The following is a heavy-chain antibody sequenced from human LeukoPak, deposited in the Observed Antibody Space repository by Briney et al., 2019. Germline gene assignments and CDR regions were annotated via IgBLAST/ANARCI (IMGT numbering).Heavy chain of an antibody. V-gene: IGHV3-74*01. Sequence: GGSLRLSCAASGFTFSSYWMHWVRQAPGKGLVWVSRINSDGSSTSCADSVKGRFTISRDNAKNTLYLQMNSLRAEDTAVYYCARDLLEYPYSSSWYSNWFDPWGQGTLVTVSS. CDR3: ARDLLEYPYSSSWYSNWFDP. J-gene: IGHJ5*02. CDR1: GFTFSSYW. CDR2: INSDGSST. D-gene: IGHD6-13*01.